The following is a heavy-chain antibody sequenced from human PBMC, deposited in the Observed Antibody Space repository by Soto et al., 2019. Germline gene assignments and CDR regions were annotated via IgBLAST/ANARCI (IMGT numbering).Heavy chain of an antibody. CDR1: GFTFSSYW. V-gene: IGHV3-7*03. D-gene: IGHD3-3*01. J-gene: IGHJ6*02. CDR3: ARSGDFWSGYPHYYYYGMDV. CDR2: IKQDGSEK. Sequence: HPGGSLRLSCAASGFTFSSYWMSWVRQAPGKGLEWVANIKQDGSEKYYVDSVKGRFTISRDNAKNSLYLQMNSLRAEDTAVYYCARSGDFWSGYPHYYYYGMDVWGQGTTVTVSS.